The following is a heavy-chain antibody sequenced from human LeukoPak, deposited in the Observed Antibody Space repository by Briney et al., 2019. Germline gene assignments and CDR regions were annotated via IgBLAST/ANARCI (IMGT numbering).Heavy chain of an antibody. CDR1: GGSFSGYY. J-gene: IGHJ3*02. CDR3: ARGPTNPTYCSSTSCYVWGDYAFDI. V-gene: IGHV4-34*01. CDR2: INHSGST. Sequence: SETLSLTCAVYGGSFSGYYWSWIRQPPGKGLEWIGEINHSGSTNYNPSLKSRVTISVDTSKNQFSLKLSSVTAADTAVYYCARGPTNPTYCSSTSCYVWGDYAFDIWGQGTMVTVSS. D-gene: IGHD2-2*01.